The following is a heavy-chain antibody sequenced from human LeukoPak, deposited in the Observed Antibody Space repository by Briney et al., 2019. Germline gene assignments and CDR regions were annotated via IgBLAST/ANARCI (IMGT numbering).Heavy chain of an antibody. CDR1: GGSISSGDYY. CDR3: ARGEIQLWSFDY. J-gene: IGHJ4*02. V-gene: IGHV4-30-4*08. CDR2: IYYSGST. Sequence: SETLSLTCTVSGGSISSGDYYWSWIRQPPGKGLEWIGYIYYSGSTYYNPSLKSRVTISVDTSKNQFSLKLSSVTAADTAVYYCARGEIQLWSFDYWGQGTLVTVSS. D-gene: IGHD5-18*01.